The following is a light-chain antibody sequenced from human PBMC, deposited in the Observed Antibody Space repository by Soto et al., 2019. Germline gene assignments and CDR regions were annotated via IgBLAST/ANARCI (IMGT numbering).Light chain of an antibody. CDR1: SSDIGDYTH. Sequence: QSALTQPASVSGSPGQSITISCTGTSSDIGDYTHVSWYQQHPGKAPKLIIYEVSDRPSGVSNRFSCSKSGNTASLTISGLQTEDEADYYCCSYTSISTSAVFGGGTKLTVL. J-gene: IGLJ2*01. CDR3: CSYTSISTSAV. V-gene: IGLV2-14*01. CDR2: EVS.